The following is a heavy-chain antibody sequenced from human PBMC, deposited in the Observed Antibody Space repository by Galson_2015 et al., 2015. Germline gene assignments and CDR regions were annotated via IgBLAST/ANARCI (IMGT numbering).Heavy chain of an antibody. V-gene: IGHV3-48*03. Sequence: SLRLSCAASGFTFSSYEMSWVRQAPGKGLEWVSYIGDSSSPKCYADSVKGRFTISRDNAKNSLYLQMNSLRDEDTALYYCAGSPNYVGSPELWGQGTLVTVSS. D-gene: IGHD3-10*01. CDR1: GFTFSSYE. CDR3: AGSPNYVGSPEL. J-gene: IGHJ4*02. CDR2: IGDSSSPK.